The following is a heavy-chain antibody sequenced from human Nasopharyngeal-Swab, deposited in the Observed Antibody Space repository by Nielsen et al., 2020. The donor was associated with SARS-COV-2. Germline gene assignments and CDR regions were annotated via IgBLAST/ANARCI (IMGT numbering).Heavy chain of an antibody. V-gene: IGHV4-34*01. CDR3: ARRHRSCGGGTCPIDY. Sequence: SQTLSLTCCVHNGSFLGYYWTWIRQPPGKGLEWIGELNHAGTTNYTPSLKSRVTMSVDTSKNQFSLKVNSVTAADTAVYYCARRHRSCGGGTCPIDYWGQGALVTVSS. CDR2: LNHAGTT. J-gene: IGHJ4*02. D-gene: IGHD2-15*01. CDR1: NGSFLGYY.